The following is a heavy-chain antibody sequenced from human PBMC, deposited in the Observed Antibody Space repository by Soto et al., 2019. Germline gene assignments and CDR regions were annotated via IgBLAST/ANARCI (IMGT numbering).Heavy chain of an antibody. J-gene: IGHJ4*02. Sequence: QVQLQESGPGLVKPSEPLSLTCTVSGGSISSYYWSWIRQPPGKGLECIGYIYYSGSTKYNPSLKSRVAISVDTAKNQFSLKRSSVTAADTAVYDCERRGAAASKTNFDYWGQGPVVTVSS. CDR1: GGSISSYY. CDR3: ERRGAAASKTNFDY. D-gene: IGHD6-13*01. CDR2: IYYSGST. V-gene: IGHV4-59*08.